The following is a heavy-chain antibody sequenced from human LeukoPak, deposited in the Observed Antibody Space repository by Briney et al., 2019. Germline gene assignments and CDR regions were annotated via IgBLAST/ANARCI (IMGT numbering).Heavy chain of an antibody. J-gene: IGHJ4*02. CDR1: GGSISSGSYY. CDR2: IYYSGST. D-gene: IGHD2-21*02. V-gene: IGHV4-39*01. CDR3: AREAYCGGDCYAGGDY. Sequence: SETLSLTCTVSGGSISSGSYYWGWIRQPPGKGLEWIGSIYYSGSTYYNPSLKSRVTISVDTSKNQFSLKLSSVTAADTAVYYCAREAYCGGDCYAGGDYWGQGTLVTVSS.